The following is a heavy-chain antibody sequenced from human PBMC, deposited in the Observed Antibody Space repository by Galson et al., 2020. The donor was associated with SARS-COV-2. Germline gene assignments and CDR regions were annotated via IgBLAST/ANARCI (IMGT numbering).Heavy chain of an antibody. V-gene: IGHV4-30-4*01. J-gene: IGHJ3*02. CDR2: IYYSGTT. CDR3: ASLGTSTTAFDI. CDR1: GGSTRTGDYY. Sequence: ETSETLSLTCTVSGGSTRTGDYYWSWIRQPPGKGLEWIGYIYYSGTTYYNPSLKSRVTISVDTSRNQFSLKVTSVTAADTAVYFCASLGTSTTAFDIGGQGTMVTVSS. D-gene: IGHD2-2*01.